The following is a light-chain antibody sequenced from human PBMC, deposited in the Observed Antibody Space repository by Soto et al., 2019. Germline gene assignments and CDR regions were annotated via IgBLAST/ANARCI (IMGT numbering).Light chain of an antibody. CDR1: QTIDSW. CDR3: QQSWT. Sequence: IEVTQSPSSLAASLGDRVTITCRASQTIDSWLAWYQQRPGKPPNLLIYKASTLASGVPSRFSGSGSGTEFTLTINSLQPDDFATYYCQQSWTFGQGTKVDIK. V-gene: IGKV1-5*03. CDR2: KAS. J-gene: IGKJ1*01.